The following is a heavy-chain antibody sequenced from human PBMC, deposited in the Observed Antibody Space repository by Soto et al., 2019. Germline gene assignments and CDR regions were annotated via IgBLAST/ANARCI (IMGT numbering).Heavy chain of an antibody. D-gene: IGHD3-3*01. CDR3: ARGNYYDFWSGYPPYYYYGMDV. CDR1: GGTFSSYA. Sequence: SVKVSCKASGGTFSSYAISWVRQAPGQGLEWMGGIIPIFGTANYAQKFQGRVTITADESTSTAYMELSSLRSEDTAVYYCARGNYYDFWSGYPPYYYYGMDVWGQGTTVTVSS. CDR2: IIPIFGTA. J-gene: IGHJ6*02. V-gene: IGHV1-69*13.